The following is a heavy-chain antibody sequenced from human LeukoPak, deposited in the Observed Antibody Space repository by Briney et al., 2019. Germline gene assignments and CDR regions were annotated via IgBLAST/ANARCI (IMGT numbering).Heavy chain of an antibody. J-gene: IGHJ5*02. CDR2: IIPILGIA. CDR1: GGTFSSYA. V-gene: IGHV1-69*04. CDR3: ARDRAPTTVTTSGWFDP. D-gene: IGHD4-17*01. Sequence: ASVKVSCKASGGTFSSYAISWVRQAPGQGLEWMGRIIPILGIANYAQKFQGRVTITADKSTSTAYMELSSLRSEDTAVYYCARDRAPTTVTTSGWFDPWGQGTLVTVSS.